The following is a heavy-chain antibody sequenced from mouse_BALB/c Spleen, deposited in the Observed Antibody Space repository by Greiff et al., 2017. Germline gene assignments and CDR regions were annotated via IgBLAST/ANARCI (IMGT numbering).Heavy chain of an antibody. D-gene: IGHD2-3*01. CDR2: ISYSGST. J-gene: IGHJ1*01. V-gene: IGHV3-2*02. CDR1: GYSITSDYA. Sequence: EVQLQESGPGLVKPSQSLSLTCTVTGYSITSDYAWNWIRQFPGNKLEWMGYISYSGSTSYNPSLKSRISITRDTSKNQFFLQLNSVTTEDTATYYCARDDGYGYFDVWGAGTTVTVSS. CDR3: ARDDGYGYFDV.